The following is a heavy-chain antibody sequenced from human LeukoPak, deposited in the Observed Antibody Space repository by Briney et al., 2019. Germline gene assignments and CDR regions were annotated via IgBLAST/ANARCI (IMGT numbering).Heavy chain of an antibody. D-gene: IGHD6-13*01. CDR3: ARGVGSSWTCDY. CDR2: ISAGNGDT. J-gene: IGHJ4*02. V-gene: IGHV1-3*03. Sequence: GASVKVSCKASEYIFTNNGIHWVRQAPGQRLEWMGWISAGNGDTKYSQEFQGRLTITRDTSASVAYMEFSSLRSEDMAMYYCARGVGSSWTCDYWGQGTLVTVSS. CDR1: EYIFTNNG.